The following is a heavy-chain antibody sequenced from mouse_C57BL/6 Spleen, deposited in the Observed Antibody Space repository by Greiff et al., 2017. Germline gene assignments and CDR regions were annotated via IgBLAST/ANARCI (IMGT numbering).Heavy chain of an antibody. CDR2: IHPNSGST. Sequence: VQLQQPGAELVKPGASVKLSCKASGYTFTSYWMHWVKQRPGQGLEWIGMIHPNSGSTNYNEKFKSKATLTVDKSSSTAYMQLSSLTSEDSAVYYCARREHTTVDAMDYWGQGTSVTVSS. V-gene: IGHV1-64*01. CDR1: GYTFTSYW. D-gene: IGHD1-1*01. J-gene: IGHJ4*01. CDR3: ARREHTTVDAMDY.